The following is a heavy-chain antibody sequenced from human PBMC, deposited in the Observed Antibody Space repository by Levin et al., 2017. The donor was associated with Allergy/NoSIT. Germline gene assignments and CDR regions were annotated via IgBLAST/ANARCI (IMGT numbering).Heavy chain of an antibody. D-gene: IGHD5-24*01. V-gene: IGHV3-9*01. J-gene: IGHJ6*02. CDR3: AKDTGWLQASSLDV. CDR1: GFTFDDYA. Sequence: GGSLRLSCAASGFTFDDYAMHWVRQAPGKGLEWVSGISWNSGSIGYADSVKGRFTISRDNAKNSLYLQMNSLRAEDTALYYCAKDTGWLQASSLDVWGQGTTVTVSS. CDR2: ISWNSGSI.